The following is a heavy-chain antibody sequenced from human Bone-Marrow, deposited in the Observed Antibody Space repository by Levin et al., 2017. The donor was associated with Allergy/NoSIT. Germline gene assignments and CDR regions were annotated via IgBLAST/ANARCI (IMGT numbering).Heavy chain of an antibody. CDR3: ARETGRFGTTSGSFSI. D-gene: IGHD1-1*01. V-gene: IGHV1-2*06. J-gene: IGHJ3*01. CDR2: LIPDTGGT. Sequence: GESLKISCEASGYMFAAYALHWVRQAPGQGLEWMGRLIPDTGGTDYAQRFRGRVTMTRDTSINTAYMELSSLRSDDTAVYFCARETGRFGTTSGSFSIWGQGTIVTISS. CDR1: GYMFAAYA.